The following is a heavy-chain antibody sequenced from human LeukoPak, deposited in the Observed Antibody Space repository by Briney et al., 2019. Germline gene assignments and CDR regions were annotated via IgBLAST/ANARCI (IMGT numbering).Heavy chain of an antibody. J-gene: IGHJ3*02. CDR1: SGSISSYY. V-gene: IGHV4-59*01. D-gene: IGHD5-18*01. CDR2: IYYSGST. CDR3: ARDGYSYGYGAFDI. Sequence: SETLSLTCTVSSGSISSYYWSWIRQPPGKGLEWIGHIYYSGSTYYNPSLKSRVTISVDTSKNQFSLKLSSVTTADTAVYYCARDGYSYGYGAFDIWGQGTMVTVSS.